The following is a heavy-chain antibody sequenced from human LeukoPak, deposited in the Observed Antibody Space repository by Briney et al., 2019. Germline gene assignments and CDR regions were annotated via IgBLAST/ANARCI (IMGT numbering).Heavy chain of an antibody. D-gene: IGHD3-3*01. CDR3: AREERRRTIDFWSGYLDY. Sequence: SETLSLTCTVSGGSISSGDYYWSWIRQPPGKGLEWIGYIYYSGSTYYNPSLKSRVTISVDTSRNQFSLKLSSVTAADTAVYYCAREERRRTIDFWSGYLDYWGQGTLVTVSS. V-gene: IGHV4-30-4*08. CDR2: IYYSGST. CDR1: GGSISSGDYY. J-gene: IGHJ4*02.